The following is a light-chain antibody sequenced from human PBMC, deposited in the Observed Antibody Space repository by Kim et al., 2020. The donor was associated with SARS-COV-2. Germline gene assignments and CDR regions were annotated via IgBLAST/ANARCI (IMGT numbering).Light chain of an antibody. CDR3: QQRGNWPPALT. Sequence: PGESATLSCRASHNIDISLAWYQQTPGQAPRLLIYDAAVRAAGIPDRFSGSGSGTDFTLTIGGLAPEDFAIYYCQQRGNWPPALTFGGGTKVDIK. J-gene: IGKJ4*01. CDR2: DAA. CDR1: HNIDIS. V-gene: IGKV3-11*01.